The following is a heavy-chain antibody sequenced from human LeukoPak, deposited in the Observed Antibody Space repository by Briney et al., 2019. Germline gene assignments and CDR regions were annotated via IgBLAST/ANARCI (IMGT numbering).Heavy chain of an antibody. V-gene: IGHV1-2*02. J-gene: IGHJ4*02. CDR2: IKPNSGGT. CDR3: ARGPHGRIYDILTGFDY. Sequence: ASVKVSCKASGYTFTGYYMHWVRQAPGQGLEWMGWIKPNSGGTNYAQKFQGRVTMTRDTSISTAYMELSRLRSDDTAVYYCARGPHGRIYDILTGFDYWGQGTLVTVSS. D-gene: IGHD3-9*01. CDR1: GYTFTGYY.